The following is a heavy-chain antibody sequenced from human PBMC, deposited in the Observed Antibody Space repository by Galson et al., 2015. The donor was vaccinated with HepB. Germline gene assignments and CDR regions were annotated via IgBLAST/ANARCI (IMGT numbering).Heavy chain of an antibody. CDR3: AYVATSDVTPWNCYFDF. V-gene: IGHV3-23*01. D-gene: IGHD1-7*01. CDR2: ISGSGGTA. J-gene: IGHJ4*02. Sequence: SLRLCCTDSGYNFSTYAMNQVRQAPGKGLQWVSGISGSGGTALYADYVKGRFNIYRDTSKNTLYLQMNYLKAEDTAFYYCAYVATSDVTPWNCYFDFWGQGTLVTVS. CDR1: GYNFSTYA.